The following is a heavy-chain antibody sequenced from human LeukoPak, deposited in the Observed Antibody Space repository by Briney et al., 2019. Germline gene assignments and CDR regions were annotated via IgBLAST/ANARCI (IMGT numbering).Heavy chain of an antibody. D-gene: IGHD3-9*01. Sequence: GGSLRLSCAASGFTFSSYNMNWVRHAPGKGLEWVSSISSSSSNIYYADSVKGRFTISRDNAKNSLYLQKNNRRAEGPAVYYWGRDAGILTGYVLDYGGEGTLVTVPS. CDR1: GFTFSSYN. CDR2: ISSSSSNI. V-gene: IGHV3-21*01. CDR3: GRDAGILTGYVLDY. J-gene: IGHJ4*02.